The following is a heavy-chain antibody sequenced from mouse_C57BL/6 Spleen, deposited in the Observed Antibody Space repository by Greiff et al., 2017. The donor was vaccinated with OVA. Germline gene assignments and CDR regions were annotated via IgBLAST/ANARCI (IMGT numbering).Heavy chain of an antibody. CDR1: GYTFTSYW. V-gene: IGHV1-53*01. D-gene: IGHD1-1*01. CDR2: INPSNGGT. Sequence: QVQLQQPGTELVKPGASVKLSCKASGYTFTSYWMHWVKQRPGQGFEWIGNINPSNGGTNYNEKFKSKATLTVDKSSSTAYMQLSSLTSEDSAVYYCARTTVVAPYAMDYWGQGTSVTVSS. J-gene: IGHJ4*01. CDR3: ARTTVVAPYAMDY.